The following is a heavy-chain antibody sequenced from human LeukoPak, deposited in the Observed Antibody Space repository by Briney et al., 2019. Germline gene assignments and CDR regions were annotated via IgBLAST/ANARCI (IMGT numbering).Heavy chain of an antibody. Sequence: VGSLRLSCAASGFTFDDYAMHWVRQAPGKGLEWVSLISGDGGSTYYADSVKGRFTIPRDNSKNSLYLQMNSLRTEDTALYYCAQGDGYNPYFDYWGQGTLVTVS. CDR2: ISGDGGST. CDR1: GFTFDDYA. CDR3: AQGDGYNPYFDY. J-gene: IGHJ4*02. V-gene: IGHV3-43*02. D-gene: IGHD5-24*01.